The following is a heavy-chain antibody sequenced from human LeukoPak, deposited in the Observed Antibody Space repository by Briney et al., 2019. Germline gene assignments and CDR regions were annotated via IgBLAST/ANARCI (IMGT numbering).Heavy chain of an antibody. CDR1: GGSFSGYY. CDR3: ARDGPLLWFGELWGDAFDI. CDR2: INHSGST. J-gene: IGHJ3*02. D-gene: IGHD3-10*01. Sequence: PSETLSLTCAVYGGSFSGYYWSWIRQPPGKGLEWIGEINHSGSTNYNPSLKSRVTISVDTSKNQFSLKLSSVTAADTAVYYCARDGPLLWFGELWGDAFDIWGQGTMVTVSS. V-gene: IGHV4-34*01.